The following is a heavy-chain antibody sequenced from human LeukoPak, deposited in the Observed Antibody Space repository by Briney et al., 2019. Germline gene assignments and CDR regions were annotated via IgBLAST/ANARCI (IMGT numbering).Heavy chain of an antibody. CDR3: ARGTWLAALALGY. CDR2: INHSGST. Sequence: SETLSLTCAVYGGSFSGYYWSWIRQPPGKGLEWIGEINHSGSTNYNPSLKSRVTISVDTSKNQFSLKLSSVTAADTGVYYCARGTWLAALALGYWGQGTLVTVSS. J-gene: IGHJ4*02. V-gene: IGHV4-34*01. D-gene: IGHD6-19*01. CDR1: GGSFSGYY.